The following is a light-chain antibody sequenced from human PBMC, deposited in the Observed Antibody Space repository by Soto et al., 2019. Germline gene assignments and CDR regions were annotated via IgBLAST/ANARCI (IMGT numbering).Light chain of an antibody. CDR1: SSDVGGYNY. J-gene: IGLJ1*01. Sequence: QSVLTQPASVSGSPGQSITISCTGTSSDVGGYNYVSWYQQHPGKAPKLMIYDVRNRPSGVSDRFSGSKSGNTASLTISGLQAEDETDYYCSSYTSSNTFVFGGGTKLTVL. V-gene: IGLV2-14*01. CDR2: DVR. CDR3: SSYTSSNTFV.